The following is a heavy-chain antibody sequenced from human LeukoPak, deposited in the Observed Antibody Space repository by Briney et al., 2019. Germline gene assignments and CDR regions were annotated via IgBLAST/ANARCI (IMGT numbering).Heavy chain of an antibody. CDR3: ARVGGNYEGLIDY. Sequence: ASVKVSCKASGYTFTNFPIGWVRQAPGQGLEWMGWISAYNGYTKYAPSLQGSVTMTTDTSTSTAYMQLRSLRSDDTAMYYCARVGGNYEGLIDYWGQGTLVTVSS. V-gene: IGHV1-18*01. CDR1: GYTFTNFP. CDR2: ISAYNGYT. D-gene: IGHD1-26*01. J-gene: IGHJ4*02.